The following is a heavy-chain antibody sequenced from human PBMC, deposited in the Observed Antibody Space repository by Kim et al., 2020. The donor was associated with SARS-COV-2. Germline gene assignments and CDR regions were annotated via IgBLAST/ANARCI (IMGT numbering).Heavy chain of an antibody. J-gene: IGHJ3*02. V-gene: IGHV4-59*01. Sequence: PSLKSRVTISVDTSKNQFSLKLSSVTAADTAVYYCASGEQQLVKGEAFDIWGQGTMVTVSS. D-gene: IGHD6-13*01. CDR3: ASGEQQLVKGEAFDI.